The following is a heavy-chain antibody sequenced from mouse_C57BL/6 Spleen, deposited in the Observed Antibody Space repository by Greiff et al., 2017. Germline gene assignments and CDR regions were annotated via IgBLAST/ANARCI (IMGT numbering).Heavy chain of an antibody. V-gene: IGHV1-69*01. Sequence: VQLQQSGAELVMPGASVKLSCKASGYTFTSYWMHWVKQRPGQGLEWIGEIDPSDSYTNYNQKFKGKSTLTVDKSSSTAYMQLSSLTSEDSAVYYCARTISNYGYFDVWGTGTTVTVSS. D-gene: IGHD2-5*01. CDR1: GYTFTSYW. CDR2: IDPSDSYT. CDR3: ARTISNYGYFDV. J-gene: IGHJ1*03.